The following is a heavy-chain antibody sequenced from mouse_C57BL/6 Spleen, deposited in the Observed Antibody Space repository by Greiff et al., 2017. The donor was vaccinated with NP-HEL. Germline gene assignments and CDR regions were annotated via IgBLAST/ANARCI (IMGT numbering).Heavy chain of an antibody. CDR3: ASRYYYGSSNYFDY. CDR2: ISSGSSTI. J-gene: IGHJ2*01. Sequence: EVKLMESGGGLVKPGGSLKLSCAASGFTFSDYGMHWVRQAPEKGLEWVAYISSGSSTIYYADTVKGRFTISRDNAKNTLFLQMTSLRSEDTAMYYCASRYYYGSSNYFDYWGQGTTLTVSS. D-gene: IGHD1-1*01. CDR1: GFTFSDYG. V-gene: IGHV5-17*01.